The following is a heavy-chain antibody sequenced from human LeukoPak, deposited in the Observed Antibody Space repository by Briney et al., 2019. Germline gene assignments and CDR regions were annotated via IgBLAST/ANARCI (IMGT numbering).Heavy chain of an antibody. CDR3: ARPNYGDYYYYGMDV. CDR2: INTNTGNP. J-gene: IGHJ6*02. CDR1: GYTFTSYA. V-gene: IGHV7-4-1*02. Sequence: GASVKVSCKASGYTFTSYAMNWVRQAPGQGLEWMGWINTNTGNPTYAQGFTGRFVFSVDTSVSTAYLQISSLKAEDTAVYYCARPNYGDYYYYGMDVWGQGTTVTVSS. D-gene: IGHD4-17*01.